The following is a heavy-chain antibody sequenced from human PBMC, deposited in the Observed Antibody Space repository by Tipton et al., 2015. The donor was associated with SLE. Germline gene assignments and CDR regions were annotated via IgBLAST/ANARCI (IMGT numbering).Heavy chain of an antibody. D-gene: IGHD2-15*01. CDR1: GGSISSYY. CDR2: IYSSGNT. V-gene: IGHV4-4*07. Sequence: TLSLTCTVSGGSISSYYWSWVRQPAVKGLEWIGRIYSSGNTNYNPSLKSRVTLSVDTSKNQFSLKLSSVTAADTAVYYCAREDVGYCNGGSCPYYFDYWGQGTMVTVSS. J-gene: IGHJ4*02. CDR3: AREDVGYCNGGSCPYYFDY.